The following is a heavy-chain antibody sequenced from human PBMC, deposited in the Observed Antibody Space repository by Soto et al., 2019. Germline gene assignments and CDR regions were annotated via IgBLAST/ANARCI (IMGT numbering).Heavy chain of an antibody. CDR1: GYSISLGYY. J-gene: IGHJ4*02. V-gene: IGHV4-38-2*01. D-gene: IGHD3-3*02. Sequence: PSETLSLTSAVSGYSISLGYYWGWIRQPPGKGLEWIGSIYHSGNTYYNPSLKSRVSISLDTSKNHFSLELTSVTAADTAVYYFARVNLAGRGRFDYCGLGTLVTVSS. CDR2: IYHSGNT. CDR3: ARVNLAGRGRFDY.